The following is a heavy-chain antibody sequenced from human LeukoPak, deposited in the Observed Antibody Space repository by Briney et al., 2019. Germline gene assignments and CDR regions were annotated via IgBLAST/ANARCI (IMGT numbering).Heavy chain of an antibody. Sequence: PSETLSLTCTVSGGSISSSSYYWGWIRQPPGKGLEWIGSIYYSGSTYYNPSLKSRVTISVDTSKNQFSLKLSSVTAADTAVYYCARQANRVTIFGVVLDAFDIWGQGTMVTVSS. CDR2: IYYSGST. D-gene: IGHD3-3*01. CDR3: ARQANRVTIFGVVLDAFDI. J-gene: IGHJ3*02. CDR1: GGSISSSSYY. V-gene: IGHV4-39*01.